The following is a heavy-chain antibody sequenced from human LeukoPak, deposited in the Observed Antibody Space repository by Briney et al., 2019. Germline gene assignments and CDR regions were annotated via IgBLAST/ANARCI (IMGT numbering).Heavy chain of an antibody. J-gene: IGHJ4*02. CDR1: GFTFSSYA. Sequence: GGSLRLSCAASGFTFSSYAMHWVRQAPGKGLEWIGRIKSKTDGGTTDYAAPVKGRFTISRDDSKNTLYLQMNSLKTEDTAVYYCTTFSSVIVVVGNWGQGTLVTVSS. V-gene: IGHV3-15*01. CDR2: IKSKTDGGTT. D-gene: IGHD3-22*01. CDR3: TTFSSVIVVVGN.